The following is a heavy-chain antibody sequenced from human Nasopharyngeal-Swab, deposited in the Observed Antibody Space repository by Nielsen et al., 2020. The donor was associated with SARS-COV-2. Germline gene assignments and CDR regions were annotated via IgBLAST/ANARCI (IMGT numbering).Heavy chain of an antibody. D-gene: IGHD2-15*01. CDR2: SRNKANGYTT. CDR3: TRCGGSCYAGRDY. V-gene: IGHV3-72*01. Sequence: GESLKISCAASGFTFSAHYMDWVRQAPGKGLEWVGRSRNKANGYTTEYAASVKGRFTISRDDSKNTAYLQMNSLKTEDTAVYYCTRCGGSCYAGRDYWGQGTLVTVSS. CDR1: GFTFSAHY. J-gene: IGHJ4*02.